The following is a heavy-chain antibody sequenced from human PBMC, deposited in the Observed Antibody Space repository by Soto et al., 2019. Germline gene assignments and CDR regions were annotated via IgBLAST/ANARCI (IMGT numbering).Heavy chain of an antibody. D-gene: IGHD6-13*01. CDR1: RFTFSTYT. Sequence: GGSLRLSCAVSRFTFSTYTMYWVRQAPGKGLEWVAAISYDGSNKDYAESVKGRFTISRDNSKNTLYLQMHSLRAEDTAVYYCAREPTSTEVGTHRRYFDYWGQGPLGTVSS. J-gene: IGHJ4*02. CDR3: AREPTSTEVGTHRRYFDY. V-gene: IGHV3-30-3*01. CDR2: ISYDGSNK.